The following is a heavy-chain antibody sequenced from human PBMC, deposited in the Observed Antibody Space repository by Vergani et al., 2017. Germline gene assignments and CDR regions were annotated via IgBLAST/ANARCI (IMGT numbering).Heavy chain of an antibody. CDR2: ISYDGSNK. CDR1: GFTFSSYA. D-gene: IGHD2-2*01. Sequence: QVQLVESGGGVVQPGRSLRLSCAASGFTFSSYAMHWVRQAPGKGLEWVAVISYDGSNKYYADSVKGRFTISRDNSKNTLYLQMNSLRAEDTAVYYCARGGARYCSSTSCRSRFDYWGQGTLVTVSS. CDR3: ARGGARYCSSTSCRSRFDY. J-gene: IGHJ4*02. V-gene: IGHV3-30-3*01.